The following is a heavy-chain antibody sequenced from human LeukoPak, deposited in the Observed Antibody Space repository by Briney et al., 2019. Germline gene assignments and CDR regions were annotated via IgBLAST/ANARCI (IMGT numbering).Heavy chain of an antibody. CDR2: ISYDGSNK. V-gene: IGHV3-30*18. D-gene: IGHD3-22*01. J-gene: IGHJ4*02. Sequence: GGSLRLSCAASGFTFSSYGMHWVRQAPGKGLEWVAVISYDGSNKYCADSVKGRFTISRDNSKNTLYLQMNSLRAEDTAVYYCAKETDDSSGYYFIFDYWGQGTLVTVSS. CDR1: GFTFSSYG. CDR3: AKETDDSSGYYFIFDY.